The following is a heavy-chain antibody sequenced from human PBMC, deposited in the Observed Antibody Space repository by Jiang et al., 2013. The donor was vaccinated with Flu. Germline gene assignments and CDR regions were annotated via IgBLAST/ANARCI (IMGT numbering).Heavy chain of an antibody. V-gene: IGHV4-34*01. J-gene: IGHJ4*02. CDR2: INHSGST. D-gene: IGHD5-18*01. CDR1: GGSFSGYV. CDR3: ARARHGYSYGFLDY. Sequence: TLSLTCAVYGGSFSGYVLELDPPAPRKGLEWIGEINHSGSTNYNPSLKSRVTISVDTSKNQFSLKLSSVTAADTAVYYCARARHGYSYGFLDYWGQGTLVTVSS.